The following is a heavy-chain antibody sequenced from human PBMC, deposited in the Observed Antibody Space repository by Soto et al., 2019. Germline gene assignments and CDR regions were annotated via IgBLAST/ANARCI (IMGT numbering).Heavy chain of an antibody. D-gene: IGHD4-17*01. J-gene: IGHJ6*02. CDR3: ARDNGDYVSYYYYGMDV. CDR2: IYYSGST. V-gene: IGHV4-30-4*01. Sequence: SETLSLTCTVSGGSISSGDYYWSWIRQPPGKGLEWIGYIYYSGSTYYNPSLKSRVTISVDTSKNQFSLKLSSVTAADTAVYYCARDNGDYVSYYYYGMDVWGQGTTVTVSS. CDR1: GGSISSGDYY.